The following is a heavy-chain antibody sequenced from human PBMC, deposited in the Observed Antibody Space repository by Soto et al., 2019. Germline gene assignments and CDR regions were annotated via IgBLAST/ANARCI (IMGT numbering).Heavy chain of an antibody. J-gene: IGHJ4*02. V-gene: IGHV3-7*03. D-gene: IGHD5-18*01. CDR1: GFTFSSYW. CDR2: IKQSGSDT. Sequence: EVQLVESGGGLVQPGGSLRLSCAASGFTFSSYWMTWVRQTPGKGLEWVANIKQSGSDTYYVDSVKGRFTISRDDAKNSLYLQMNTLRAEDTAVYYCARGYSIDYWGQGTLVTVSS. CDR3: ARGYSIDY.